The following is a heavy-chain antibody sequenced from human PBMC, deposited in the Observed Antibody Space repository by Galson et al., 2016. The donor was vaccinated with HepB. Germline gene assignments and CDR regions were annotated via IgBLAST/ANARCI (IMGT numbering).Heavy chain of an antibody. CDR2: TYYRSKWSN. D-gene: IGHD6-19*01. CDR3: ARDGSGWLFDS. V-gene: IGHV6-1*01. CDR1: GDSVSNDNVA. J-gene: IGHJ4*02. Sequence: CAISGDSVSNDNVAWNWIRQSPSRGLEWLGRTYYRSKWSNDYAVSVASRITINPDTSKNHFSLQLNSLRAGDTAVYYCARDGSGWLFDSWGQGTLVTVSS.